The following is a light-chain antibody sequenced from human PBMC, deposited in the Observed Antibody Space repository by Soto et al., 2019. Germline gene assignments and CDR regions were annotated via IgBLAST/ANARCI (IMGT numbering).Light chain of an antibody. CDR3: QSYDSTNQV. CDR2: EDN. J-gene: IGLJ2*01. Sequence: NFMLTQPHSVSESPGKTVTISCTRSRGSIASNYVQWYQQRPGSAPTTVICEDNQRPSGVPDRFSGSIDSSSNSASLTISGLKTEDEADYYCQSYDSTNQVFGGGTKLTVL. V-gene: IGLV6-57*04. CDR1: RGSIASNY.